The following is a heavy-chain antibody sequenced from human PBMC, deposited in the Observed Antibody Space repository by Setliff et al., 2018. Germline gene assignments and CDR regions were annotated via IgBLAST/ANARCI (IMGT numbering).Heavy chain of an antibody. CDR3: ARHFRSSKVQFLEYLTDYYFDS. CDR1: GDSMYGYY. V-gene: IGHV4-59*08. CDR2: IYKSGTT. Sequence: SETLSLTCNVSGDSMYGYYWSWIRQPPGKGLEWIGYIYKSGTTKYNPSLGSRVTISLDTSKNHFSLNLRSVTAADTAVYYCARHFRSSKVQFLEYLTDYYFDSWGQGTLVTVPS. J-gene: IGHJ4*02. D-gene: IGHD3-3*01.